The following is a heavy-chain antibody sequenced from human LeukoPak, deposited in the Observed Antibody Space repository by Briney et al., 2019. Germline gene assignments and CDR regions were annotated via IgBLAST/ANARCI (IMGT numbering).Heavy chain of an antibody. J-gene: IGHJ3*01. CDR2: INPNSGGT. CDR1: GYTFSDYY. D-gene: IGHD5-24*01. Sequence: EASVKVSRKASGYTFSDYYMHWVRQAPGQGLEWMGWINPNSGGTNSAQRFQGRVTMTRDTSTSTVYMWLSRLRSEDTAVYYCARIRDGYNDAYDVWGQGTMVTVSS. V-gene: IGHV1-2*02. CDR3: ARIRDGYNDAYDV.